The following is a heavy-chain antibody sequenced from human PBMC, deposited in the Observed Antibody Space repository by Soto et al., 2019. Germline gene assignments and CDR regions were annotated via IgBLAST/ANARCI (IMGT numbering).Heavy chain of an antibody. CDR2: ISPYKGDT. V-gene: IGHV1-18*04. D-gene: IGHD6-19*01. CDR1: GYTFSSYG. CDR3: AKGRLWGGLTEWLVPFDY. Sequence: QLLQSGAEVKKPGASVKVSCKASGYTFSSYGIIWVRQAPGQGLEWMGWISPYKGDTNYAQKFQGRVTITTHTTTSTASMDLRNQRSDDTAVYFCAKGRLWGGLTEWLVPFDYWGQGTLVTVSS. J-gene: IGHJ4*02.